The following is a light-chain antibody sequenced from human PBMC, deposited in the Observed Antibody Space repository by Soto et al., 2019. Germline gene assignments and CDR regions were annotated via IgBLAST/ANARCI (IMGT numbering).Light chain of an antibody. J-gene: IGKJ5*01. CDR2: SAS. V-gene: IGKV3-20*01. CDR1: QTVIHNH. Sequence: EIVLTQSPDTLSLSPGERATLACRSSQTVIHNHLAWHQQKPGQTPRLLISSASDRATGIPARFSGSGSGTDFTLTISRLETEDFAVFYCQQYGTSEIIFGQGTRLEIK. CDR3: QQYGTSEII.